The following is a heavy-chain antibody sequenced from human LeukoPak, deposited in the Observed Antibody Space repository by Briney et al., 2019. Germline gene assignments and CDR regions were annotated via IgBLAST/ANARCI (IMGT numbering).Heavy chain of an antibody. CDR2: IHGDNGDT. CDR1: GYSFTDYS. D-gene: IGHD5-12*01. CDR3: ARVRGYSAFGP. J-gene: IGHJ4*02. Sequence: GASVTVSCKASGYSFTDYSLQWVRQAPGQRLEWMGWIHGDNGDTKYSQKFQGRLTITRDTSANTAYLDLSSLESEDTAFYYCARVRGYSAFGPWGQGTLVTVSS. V-gene: IGHV1-3*01.